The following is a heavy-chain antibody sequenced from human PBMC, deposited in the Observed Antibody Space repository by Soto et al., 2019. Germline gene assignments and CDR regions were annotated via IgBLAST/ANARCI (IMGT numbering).Heavy chain of an antibody. V-gene: IGHV5-10-1*01. CDR2: IDPSDSYT. J-gene: IGHJ4*02. D-gene: IGHD3-10*01. Sequence: PGESLKISCKGSGYSFTSYWISWVRQMPGKGLEWMGRIDPSDSYTNYSPSFQGHVTISADKSISTAYLQWSSLKASDTAMYYCERHPYTMVRGVKGDYWGQGTLVTVSS. CDR1: GYSFTSYW. CDR3: ERHPYTMVRGVKGDY.